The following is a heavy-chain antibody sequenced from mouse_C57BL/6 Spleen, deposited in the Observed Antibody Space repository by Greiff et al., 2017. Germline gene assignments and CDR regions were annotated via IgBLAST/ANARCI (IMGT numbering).Heavy chain of an antibody. D-gene: IGHD1-1*01. CDR1: GYTFNSYW. CDR2: IDPSDSYT. Sequence: QVQLQQPGAELVMPGASVKLSCKASGYTFNSYWMHWVKQRPGQGLEWIGEIDPSDSYTNYNQKFKGKATLTADNSSSTAYMQLSSLTSDDSAVYYCARLSSSYAMDYWGQGTSVTVSS. V-gene: IGHV1-69*01. J-gene: IGHJ4*01. CDR3: ARLSSSYAMDY.